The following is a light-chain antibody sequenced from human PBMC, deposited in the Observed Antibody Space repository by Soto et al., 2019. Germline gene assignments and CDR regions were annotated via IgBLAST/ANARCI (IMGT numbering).Light chain of an antibody. J-gene: IGLJ3*02. Sequence: QSVLTQPASVSGSPGQSITISCTGTSSDIGSYNLVSWYQQHPGKAPKLMIYEVSKRSSGVSNRFSGSKSSNTASLTISGLQAEDEADYYCCSYAGSSTWVFGGGTKVTVL. CDR1: SSDIGSYNL. CDR2: EVS. V-gene: IGLV2-23*02. CDR3: CSYAGSSTWV.